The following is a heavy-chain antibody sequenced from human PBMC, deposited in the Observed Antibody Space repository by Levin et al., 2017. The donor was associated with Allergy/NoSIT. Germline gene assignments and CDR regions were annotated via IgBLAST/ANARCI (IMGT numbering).Heavy chain of an antibody. CDR2: ISSSGSYI. CDR1: GFTFSSYN. D-gene: IGHD5-12*01. J-gene: IGHJ4*02. CDR3: AREINNSGYELGYDY. V-gene: IGHV3-21*01. Sequence: GGSLRLSCAASGFTFSSYNMNWVRQAPGKGLEWVSSISSSGSYIYYADSVKGRFTISRDNAKNSLYLQMNSLRAEDTAVYYCAREINNSGYELGYDYWGQGTLVTVSS.